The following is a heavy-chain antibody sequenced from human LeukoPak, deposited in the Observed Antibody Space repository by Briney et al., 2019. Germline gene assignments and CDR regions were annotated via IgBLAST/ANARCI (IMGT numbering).Heavy chain of an antibody. Sequence: ASVEVSCKASGYTFTSYDINWVRQATGQGLEWMGWMNPNSGNTGYAQKFQGRVTMTRNTSISTAYMELSSLRSEDTAVYYCASDPAVLRYFDWTNYYCYYMDVWGKGTTVTISS. CDR1: GYTFTSYD. CDR3: ASDPAVLRYFDWTNYYCYYMDV. D-gene: IGHD3-9*01. CDR2: MNPNSGNT. J-gene: IGHJ6*03. V-gene: IGHV1-8*01.